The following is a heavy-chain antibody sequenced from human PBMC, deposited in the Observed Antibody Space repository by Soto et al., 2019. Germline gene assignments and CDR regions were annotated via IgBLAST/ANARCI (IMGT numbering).Heavy chain of an antibody. CDR3: ALRRVAYADF. D-gene: IGHD2-2*01. Sequence: GGSLRLSCAASEFTVTNNAMSWVRQAPGKGLEWVSILYSGGNTYYADSVEGRFTISRDGSKNTLYLHMNGLRAEDTAVYYCALRRVAYADFWGQGTRVTVSS. CDR1: EFTVTNNA. J-gene: IGHJ4*02. CDR2: LYSGGNT. V-gene: IGHV3-53*01.